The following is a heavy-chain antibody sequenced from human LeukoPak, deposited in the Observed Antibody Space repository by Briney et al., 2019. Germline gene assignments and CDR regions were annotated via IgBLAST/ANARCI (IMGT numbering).Heavy chain of an antibody. CDR3: ASIAAAGTGFDY. CDR2: IYYSGST. Sequence: SETLSLTCTVSGGSISSYYWSWIRQPPGKGLEWIGYIYYSGSTNYNPSLKSRVTISVDTPKNQFSLKLSSVTAADTAVYYCASIAAAGTGFDYWGQGTLVTVSS. J-gene: IGHJ4*02. V-gene: IGHV4-59*08. D-gene: IGHD6-13*01. CDR1: GGSISSYY.